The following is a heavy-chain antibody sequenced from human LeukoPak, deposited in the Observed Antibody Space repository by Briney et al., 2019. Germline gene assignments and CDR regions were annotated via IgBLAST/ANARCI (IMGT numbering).Heavy chain of an antibody. CDR2: VNRDGSGT. J-gene: IGHJ4*02. V-gene: IGHV3-7*03. Sequence: GGSLRLSCAASGFALSSHWMTWVRQVPGRGPEWVANVNRDGSGTYYLDSVKGRFTISKDNAKNSLYLQMNSLRAGDTAIYYCTKDRRGPAAGTWYFDSWGQGTLVTVSS. D-gene: IGHD6-13*01. CDR3: TKDRRGPAAGTWYFDS. CDR1: GFALSSHW.